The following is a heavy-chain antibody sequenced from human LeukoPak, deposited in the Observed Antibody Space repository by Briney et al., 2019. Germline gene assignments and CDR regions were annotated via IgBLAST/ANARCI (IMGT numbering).Heavy chain of an antibody. J-gene: IGHJ5*02. CDR2: IYYSGST. Sequence: SETLSLTCTVSGGSISSGDYYWSWIRQPPGKGLEWIGYIYYSGSTYYNPSLKSRVTISVDTSKNQFSLKLSSVTAADTAVYYCARDRGLDYCSSTSCYTNGATFDPWGRGTLVTVSS. CDR1: GGSISSGDYY. CDR3: ARDRGLDYCSSTSCYTNGATFDP. V-gene: IGHV4-30-4*01. D-gene: IGHD2-2*02.